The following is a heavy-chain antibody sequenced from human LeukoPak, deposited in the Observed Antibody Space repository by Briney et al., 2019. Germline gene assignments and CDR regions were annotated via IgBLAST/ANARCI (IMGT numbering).Heavy chain of an antibody. D-gene: IGHD1-7*01. CDR2: ISAKNGDT. CDR3: ARDVPATTPFDY. Sequence: ASVEVSCKASAYIFSNYGISWVRQAPGQGLEWMGWISAKNGDTNYIQKFRGRVTMTTDTSTSTAYMELWSLRSDYTAVYYCARDVPATTPFDYWGQGTLVTVSS. V-gene: IGHV1-18*01. J-gene: IGHJ4*02. CDR1: AYIFSNYG.